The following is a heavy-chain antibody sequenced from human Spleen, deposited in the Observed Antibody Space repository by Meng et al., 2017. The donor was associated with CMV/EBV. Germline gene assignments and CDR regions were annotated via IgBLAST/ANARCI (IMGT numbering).Heavy chain of an antibody. Sequence: GGSLRLSCAASGFTFSSYEMIWVRQAPGKGLEWVSYISSSGNTIFYADSVKGRFTISRDNAKNSLYLQMNSLRAEETAVYYCARSTPMATITLGIDYWGQGTLVTVSS. D-gene: IGHD5-24*01. CDR2: ISSSGNTI. J-gene: IGHJ4*02. V-gene: IGHV3-48*03. CDR1: GFTFSSYE. CDR3: ARSTPMATITLGIDY.